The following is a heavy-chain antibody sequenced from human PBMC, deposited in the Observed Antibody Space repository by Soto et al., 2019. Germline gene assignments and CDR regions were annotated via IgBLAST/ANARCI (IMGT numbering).Heavy chain of an antibody. V-gene: IGHV4-31*01. CDR1: GGSVSSGGYY. J-gene: IGHJ6*02. CDR2: VYYRGST. CDR3: ARVDCSGGSCYADYYYGMDV. D-gene: IGHD2-15*01. Sequence: QLQLQESGPGLVKPSQTLSLTCTVSGGSVSSGGYYWGWVRQPPGKGLEWIGDVYYRGSTYYNPSLQCHVTLSVDTYNNQYSPKLSPVTAADTVVYYCARVDCSGGSCYADYYYGMDVWGQGTTVTVSS.